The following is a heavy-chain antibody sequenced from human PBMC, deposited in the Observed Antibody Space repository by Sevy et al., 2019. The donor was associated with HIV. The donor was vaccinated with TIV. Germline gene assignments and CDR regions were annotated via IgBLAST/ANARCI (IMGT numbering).Heavy chain of an antibody. CDR1: GFTFSSYD. CDR2: IGTAGDT. Sequence: GGSLRLSCAACGFTFSSYDMHWVRQATGKGLEWVSTIGTAGDTYYPGSVKGRFTISRENAKNSLYLQMNSLRAGDTAVYYCARGGDIVVVPAVWGYMDVWGKGTTVTVSS. D-gene: IGHD2-2*01. J-gene: IGHJ6*03. CDR3: ARGGDIVVVPAVWGYMDV. V-gene: IGHV3-13*01.